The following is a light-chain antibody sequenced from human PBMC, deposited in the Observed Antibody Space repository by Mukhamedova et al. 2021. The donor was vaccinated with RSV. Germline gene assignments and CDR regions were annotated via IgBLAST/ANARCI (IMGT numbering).Light chain of an antibody. V-gene: IGLV10-54*04. CDR3: STWDSSLTGQV. Sequence: SGIPDRFSASKSGTTASLTISGLQPEDEGDYYCSTWDSSLTGQVFGGGTKLTV. J-gene: IGLJ2*01.